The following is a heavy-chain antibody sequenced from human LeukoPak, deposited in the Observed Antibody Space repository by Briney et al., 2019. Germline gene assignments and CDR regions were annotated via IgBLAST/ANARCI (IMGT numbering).Heavy chain of an antibody. V-gene: IGHV3-11*05. Sequence: GGSLRLSCAASRSTFSDYYMVWIRQAPGKGLEWVSYISNSGSSTKYADSVKGRFTISRDNAKNSLSLQMNSVRPEDTAVYYCARADRTSWFDYWGQGTLVTVSS. D-gene: IGHD2-2*01. J-gene: IGHJ4*02. CDR3: ARADRTSWFDY. CDR2: ISNSGSST. CDR1: RSTFSDYY.